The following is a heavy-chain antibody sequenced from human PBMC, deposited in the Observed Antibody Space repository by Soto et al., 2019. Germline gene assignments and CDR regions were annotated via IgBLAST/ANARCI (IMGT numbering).Heavy chain of an antibody. CDR2: SRNKANSYST. CDR1: GFIFSDHF. J-gene: IGHJ4*02. V-gene: IGHV3-72*01. Sequence: EVQLVESGGGLVQPGGSLRLSCATSGFIFSDHFLDWVRQAPGKGLEWVGRSRNKANSYSTDYAASVKGRFTLSRDASKNSLYLQINSLKPEDTAVYYCGKVYGSGSTGGYWGQGTLVTVSS. D-gene: IGHD3-10*01. CDR3: GKVYGSGSTGGY.